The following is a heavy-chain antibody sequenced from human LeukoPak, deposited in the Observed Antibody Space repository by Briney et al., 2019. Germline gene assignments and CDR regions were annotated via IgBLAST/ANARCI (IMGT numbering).Heavy chain of an antibody. CDR3: ARDWVRGAVDY. Sequence: GGSLRLSCAASGFTFSSYAMHWVRQAPGKGLEWVAVISYDGSNKYYADSVKGRFTISRDNSKNTLYLQMNSLRAEDTAVYYCARDWVRGAVDYWGQGTLVTVSS. CDR2: ISYDGSNK. D-gene: IGHD1-26*01. J-gene: IGHJ4*02. V-gene: IGHV3-30*04. CDR1: GFTFSSYA.